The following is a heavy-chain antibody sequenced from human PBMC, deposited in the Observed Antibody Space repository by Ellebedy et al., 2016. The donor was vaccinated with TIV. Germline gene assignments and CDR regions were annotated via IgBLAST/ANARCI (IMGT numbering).Heavy chain of an antibody. D-gene: IGHD3-10*01. CDR2: INPNGGTT. CDR1: GYTFTSYY. V-gene: IGHV1-46*01. Sequence: AASVKVSCKASGYTFTSYYMHWVRQAPGQGLEWMGIINPNGGTTSYTQKFQGRVTMTRDTSTSTVYMELSSLRSEDTAVYYCASRQGGSGSYYYYYYGMDVWGQGTTVTVSS. CDR3: ASRQGGSGSYYYYYYGMDV. J-gene: IGHJ6*02.